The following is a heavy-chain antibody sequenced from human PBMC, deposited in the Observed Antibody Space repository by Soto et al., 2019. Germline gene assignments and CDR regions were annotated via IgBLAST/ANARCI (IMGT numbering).Heavy chain of an antibody. D-gene: IGHD3-10*01. V-gene: IGHV3-23*01. CDR1: GFTFSNYD. Sequence: EAQLLGSGGGLVQPGGSLRLSCVAAGFTFSNYDMSWVRQAPGKGLEWVSTVDSAGSTYYADSVTGRFTISRDNSRNTLSLQMNSLRAEDTAVYYCAKQRLARGIDYWGQGTPVTVSS. CDR2: VDSAGST. CDR3: AKQRLARGIDY. J-gene: IGHJ4*02.